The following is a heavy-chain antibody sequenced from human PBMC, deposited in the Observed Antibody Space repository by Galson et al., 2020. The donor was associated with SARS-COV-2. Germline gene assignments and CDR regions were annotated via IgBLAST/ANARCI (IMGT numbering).Heavy chain of an antibody. CDR3: ARGGAHLYCSSTSCYAVDI. J-gene: IGHJ3*02. CDR1: GASVSSNRAA. D-gene: IGHD2-2*01. Sequence: SPTLSLTCAISGASVSSNRAAWNWIRQSPSRGLAWLGRTYYRSKPYNDYAVSVKSRITINPDTSKNQFSLQLNSVTPEDTAVYYCARGGAHLYCSSTSCYAVDIWGQGTMVTVSS. V-gene: IGHV6-1*01. CDR2: TYYRSKPYN.